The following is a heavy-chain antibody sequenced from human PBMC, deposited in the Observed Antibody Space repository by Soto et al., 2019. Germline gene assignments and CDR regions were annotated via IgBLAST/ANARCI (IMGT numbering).Heavy chain of an antibody. V-gene: IGHV3-64*01. D-gene: IGHD4-17*01. CDR3: ARDRSDGDLNWYFDL. J-gene: IGHJ2*01. CDR2: ISSNGGST. Sequence: EVQLVESGGGLVQPGGSLRLSCAASGFTFSSYAMHWVRQAPGKGLEYVSAISSNGGSTYYANSVKGRFTISRDNSKNTLYLQMGSLRAEDMAVYYCARDRSDGDLNWYFDLWGRGTLVTVSS. CDR1: GFTFSSYA.